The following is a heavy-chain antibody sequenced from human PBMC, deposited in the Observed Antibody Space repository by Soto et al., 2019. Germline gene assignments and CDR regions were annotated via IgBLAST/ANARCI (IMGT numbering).Heavy chain of an antibody. Sequence: QVQLVQSGAEVKKPGSSVKVSCKASGGTFSNYILNWVRQAPGQGLEWMGEIIPVFATTNYAQKFQGRVSITADESTRTAYMELSSLRSDDTAVVYCAMNDLRYCSGGAGYKGVDSWGQGTLVTVSS. CDR2: IIPVFATT. J-gene: IGHJ4*02. V-gene: IGHV1-69*01. CDR1: GGTFSNYI. D-gene: IGHD2-15*01. CDR3: AMNDLRYCSGGAGYKGVDS.